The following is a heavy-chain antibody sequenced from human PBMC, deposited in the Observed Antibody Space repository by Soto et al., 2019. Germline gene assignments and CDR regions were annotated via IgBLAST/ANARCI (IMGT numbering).Heavy chain of an antibody. V-gene: IGHV3-9*01. CDR1: GFTFDDYA. D-gene: IGHD6-13*01. J-gene: IGHJ4*02. CDR2: IIWNSGNI. Sequence: GGSLRLSCAASGFTFDDYAMHWVRQAPGKGLEWVSGIIWNSGNIVYADSVKGRFTISRDNAKNSLYLQMNSLRAEDTALYYCAKLAAGSFDFWGQGTLVTVSS. CDR3: AKLAAGSFDF.